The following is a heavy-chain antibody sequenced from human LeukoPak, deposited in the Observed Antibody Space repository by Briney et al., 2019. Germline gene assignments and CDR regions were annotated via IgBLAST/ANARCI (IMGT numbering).Heavy chain of an antibody. J-gene: IGHJ2*01. V-gene: IGHV4-59*01. CDR1: GGSISSYY. Sequence: SETLSLTCTVSGGSISSYYWSWIRQPPGKGLEWIGYIYYSGSTNYNPSLKSRVTISVDTSKNQFSLKLSSVTAADTAVYYRARDVRKHWYFDLWGRGTLVTVSS. CDR3: ARDVRKHWYFDL. CDR2: IYYSGST.